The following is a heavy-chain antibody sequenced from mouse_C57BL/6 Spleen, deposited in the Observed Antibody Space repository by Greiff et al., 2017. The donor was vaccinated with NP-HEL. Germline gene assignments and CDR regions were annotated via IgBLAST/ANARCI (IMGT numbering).Heavy chain of an antibody. V-gene: IGHV14-3*01. Sequence: VQLQQSVAELVRPGASVKLSCTASGFNIKNTYMHWVKQRPEQGLAWIGRIDPANGNTKYAPKFPGKATITADTSSNTAYLQLSSLTSEDTAIYYCARNYYGSSTWFAYWGQGTLVTVSA. D-gene: IGHD1-1*01. J-gene: IGHJ3*01. CDR1: GFNIKNTY. CDR2: IDPANGNT. CDR3: ARNYYGSSTWFAY.